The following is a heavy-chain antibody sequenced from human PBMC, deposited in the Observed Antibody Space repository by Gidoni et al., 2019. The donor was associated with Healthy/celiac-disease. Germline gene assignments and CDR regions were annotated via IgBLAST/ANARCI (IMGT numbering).Heavy chain of an antibody. D-gene: IGHD4-17*01. CDR3: ARDSGDYAMYYSFDY. CDR2: IWYDGSNK. V-gene: IGHV3-33*01. J-gene: IGHJ4*02. CDR1: GFTFSSYG. Sequence: QVQLVESGGGVVQPGRSLRLSCAASGFTFSSYGMHWVRQAPGKGLEWVAVIWYDGSNKYYADSVKGRFTISRDNSKNTLYLQMNSLRAEDTAVYYCARDSGDYAMYYSFDYWGQGTLVTVSS.